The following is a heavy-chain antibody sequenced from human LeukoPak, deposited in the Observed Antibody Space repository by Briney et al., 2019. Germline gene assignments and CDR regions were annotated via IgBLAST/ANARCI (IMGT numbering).Heavy chain of an antibody. V-gene: IGHV3-21*04. CDR2: ISSSSSYI. D-gene: IGHD3-3*01. J-gene: IGHJ5*02. Sequence: GGSLRLSCAASGFTFSSYSMNWVRQAPGKGLEWVSSISSSSSYIYYADSVKGRFTISRDNSKNTLYLQMNSLRAEDTAVYYCAKTIRIAIFGVVPKRDNWFDPWGQGTLVTVSS. CDR1: GFTFSSYS. CDR3: AKTIRIAIFGVVPKRDNWFDP.